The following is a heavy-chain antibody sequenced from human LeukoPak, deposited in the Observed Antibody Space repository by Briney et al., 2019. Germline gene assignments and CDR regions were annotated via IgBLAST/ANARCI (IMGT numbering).Heavy chain of an antibody. CDR1: GFTFSSYS. D-gene: IGHD4-17*01. CDR3: ARVRTTVTSNYYYYYGMDV. CDR2: ISSSSTYV. V-gene: IGHV3-21*01. Sequence: GGSLRLSCAVSGFTFSSYSMNWVRQAPGKGLEWVSSISSSSTYVYYADSVKGRFTISRDNAKNSLYLQMNSLRAEDTAVYYCARVRTTVTSNYYYYYGMDVWGQGTTVIVSS. J-gene: IGHJ6*02.